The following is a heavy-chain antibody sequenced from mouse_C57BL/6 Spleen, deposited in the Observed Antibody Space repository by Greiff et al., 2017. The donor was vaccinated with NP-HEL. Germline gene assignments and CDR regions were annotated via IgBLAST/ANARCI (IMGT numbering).Heavy chain of an antibody. Sequence: VQLQQSGAELVKPGASVKLSCKASGYTFTSYWMHWVKQRPGRGLEWIGRIDPNSGGTKYNEKFKSKATLTVDKPSSTAYMQLSSLTSEDSAVYYCASGWLRRGGYAMDYWGQGTSVTVSS. CDR1: GYTFTSYW. J-gene: IGHJ4*01. V-gene: IGHV1-72*01. CDR2: IDPNSGGT. CDR3: ASGWLRRGGYAMDY. D-gene: IGHD2-2*01.